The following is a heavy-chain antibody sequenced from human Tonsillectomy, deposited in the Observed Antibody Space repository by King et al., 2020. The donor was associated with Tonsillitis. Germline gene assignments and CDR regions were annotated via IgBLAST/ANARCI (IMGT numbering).Heavy chain of an antibody. D-gene: IGHD6-13*01. CDR3: AHSSSRALSGWQQPYFDY. CDR2: IYWNDDK. J-gene: IGHJ4*01. V-gene: IGHV2-5*01. CDR1: GFSLSTSGVG. Sequence: QITLKESGPTLVKPTQTLTLTCTFSGFSLSTSGVGVGWIRQPPGKALEWLALIYWNDDKRYSPSLKSRLTITKDTSKNQVVLTMTNMDPVDTATYYCAHSSSRALSGWQQPYFDYWGHGTLVTVSS.